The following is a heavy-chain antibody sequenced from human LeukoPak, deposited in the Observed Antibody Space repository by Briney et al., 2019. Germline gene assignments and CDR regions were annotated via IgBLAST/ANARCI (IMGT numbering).Heavy chain of an antibody. CDR3: AKVQGSGWYGWFDP. V-gene: IGHV3-9*01. J-gene: IGHJ5*02. D-gene: IGHD6-19*01. CDR2: ISWNSGSI. Sequence: PGRSLRLSCAASGFTFDDYAMHWVRQAPGKGLEWVSGISWNSGSIGCVDSVKGRFTISRDNAKNSLYLQMNSLRAEDTALYYCAKVQGSGWYGWFDPWGQGTLVTVSS. CDR1: GFTFDDYA.